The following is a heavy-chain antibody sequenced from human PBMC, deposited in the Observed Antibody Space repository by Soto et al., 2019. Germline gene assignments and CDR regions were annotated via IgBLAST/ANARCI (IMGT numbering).Heavy chain of an antibody. CDR1: GFTFSSYG. D-gene: IGHD3-3*01. V-gene: IGHV3-30*18. Sequence: GGSLRLSCAASGFTFSSYGMHWVRQAPGKGLEWVAVISYDGSNKYYADSVKGRFTISRDNSKNTLYLQMNSLRAEDTAVYYCANGEPHFDYWGQGTLVTVSS. CDR2: ISYDGSNK. J-gene: IGHJ4*02. CDR3: ANGEPHFDY.